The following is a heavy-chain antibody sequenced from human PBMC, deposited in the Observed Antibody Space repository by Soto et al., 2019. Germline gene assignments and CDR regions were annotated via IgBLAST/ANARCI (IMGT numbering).Heavy chain of an antibody. V-gene: IGHV1-46*03. Sequence: GASVKVSCKASGYTFTSYYMHWVRQAPGQGLEWMGIINPSGGSTSYAQKFQGRVTMTRDTSTSTVYMELSSLRSEDTAVYYCARGWGLDILTGYPYPYFDYWGQGTLVTVSS. J-gene: IGHJ4*02. CDR2: INPSGGST. CDR1: GYTFTSYY. D-gene: IGHD3-9*01. CDR3: ARGWGLDILTGYPYPYFDY.